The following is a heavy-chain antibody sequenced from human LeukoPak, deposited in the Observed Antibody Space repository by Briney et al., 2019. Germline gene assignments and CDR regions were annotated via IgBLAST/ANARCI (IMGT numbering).Heavy chain of an antibody. CDR1: GFTFSSYA. Sequence: GGSLRLSCAASGFTFSSYAMSWVRQAPGKGLEWVSAISGSGGSTYYADSVKGRFTISRDNSKNTLYLQMNTLRAEDTAVYYCAEKKDYYGSGSYYWYWGQGTLVTVSS. CDR3: AEKKDYYGSGSYYWY. D-gene: IGHD3-10*01. V-gene: IGHV3-23*01. J-gene: IGHJ4*02. CDR2: ISGSGGST.